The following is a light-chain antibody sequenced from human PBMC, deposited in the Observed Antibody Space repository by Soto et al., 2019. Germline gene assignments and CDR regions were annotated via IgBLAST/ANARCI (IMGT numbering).Light chain of an antibody. CDR1: QSVSSN. Sequence: EIVMTQSPATLSVSPGERATLSCRASQSVSSNLAWYQQKPDQAPRLLIYGASTRATGIPARFSGSGSGTEFTLTISSLHSEDFAVYYCQQYNNWPYTFGQGTKLEIK. V-gene: IGKV3-15*01. CDR3: QQYNNWPYT. J-gene: IGKJ2*01. CDR2: GAS.